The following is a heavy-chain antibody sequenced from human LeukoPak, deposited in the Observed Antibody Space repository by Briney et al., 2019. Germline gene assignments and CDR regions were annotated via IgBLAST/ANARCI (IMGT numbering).Heavy chain of an antibody. CDR1: GFTVSSNY. V-gene: IGHV3-53*01. CDR2: IYSGGST. J-gene: IGHJ5*02. Sequence: GGSLRLSCAASGFTVSSNYMSWVRQAPGKRLEWVSVIYSGGSTYYADSVKGRFTISRDNSKNTLYLQMNSLRAEDTAVYYCAKDRRRLDTAMVFWFDPWGQGTLVTVSS. CDR3: AKDRRRLDTAMVFWFDP. D-gene: IGHD5-18*01.